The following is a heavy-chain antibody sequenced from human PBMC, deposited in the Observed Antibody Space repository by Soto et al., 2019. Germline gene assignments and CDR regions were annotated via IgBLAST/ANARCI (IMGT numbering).Heavy chain of an antibody. CDR1: GFTFISYE. Sequence: GGSLRLSCAASGFTFISYEMNWVRQAPGKGLEWVSYISSSGSTIYYADSVKGRFTISRDNAKNSLYLQMSSLRAEDTAVYYCASRGYSGMDVWGQGTTVTVSS. J-gene: IGHJ6*02. CDR3: ASRGYSGMDV. V-gene: IGHV3-48*03. CDR2: ISSSGSTI. D-gene: IGHD5-12*01.